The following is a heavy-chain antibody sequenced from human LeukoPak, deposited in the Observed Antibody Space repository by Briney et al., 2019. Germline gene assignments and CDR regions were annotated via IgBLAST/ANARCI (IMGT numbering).Heavy chain of an antibody. J-gene: IGHJ4*02. V-gene: IGHV5-51*01. CDR1: GYSFTSYW. CDR3: ARGDARYCSGGSCPLDY. D-gene: IGHD2-15*01. CDR2: IYPGDSDT. Sequence: GESLKISCKGSGYSFTSYWIGWVRQMPGKGLEWMGIIYPGDSDTGYSPSFQGQVTISADKSISTAYLQWSSLKASDTATYYCARGDARYCSGGSCPLDYWGQGTLVTVSS.